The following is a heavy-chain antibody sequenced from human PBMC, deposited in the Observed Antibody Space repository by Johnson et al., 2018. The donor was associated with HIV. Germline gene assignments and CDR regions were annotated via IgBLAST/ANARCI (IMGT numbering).Heavy chain of an antibody. CDR3: AKGLHIVVEGDAFDI. J-gene: IGHJ3*02. CDR1: GFTVSNNY. V-gene: IGHV3-66*01. CDR2: VHRDGTL. Sequence: VLLVESGGGLVQPGGSLRLSCAASGFTVSNNYMNWVRQTPGKGLEWVSVVHRDGTLYYADSVQGRFTISRDNSKNTLYLQMNSLRAEDTAVYYCAKGLHIVVEGDAFDIWGQGTMVTVSS. D-gene: IGHD2-21*01.